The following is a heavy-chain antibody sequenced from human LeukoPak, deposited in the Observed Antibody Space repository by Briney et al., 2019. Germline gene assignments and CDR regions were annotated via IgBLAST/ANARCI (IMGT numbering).Heavy chain of an antibody. J-gene: IGHJ6*03. D-gene: IGHD6-6*01. CDR1: GFTFSSYV. V-gene: IGHV3-23*01. CDR2: LSGSGATT. CDR3: ANWPSIAARERYYYHYYMDV. Sequence: PGGSLRLSCAASGFTFSSYVMSWVRQAPGKGLEWVSALSGSGATTYYGDSVKGRFTISRDNSKNTLYLQMNSLRAEDTAVYYCANWPSIAARERYYYHYYMDVRGKGTTVTVSS.